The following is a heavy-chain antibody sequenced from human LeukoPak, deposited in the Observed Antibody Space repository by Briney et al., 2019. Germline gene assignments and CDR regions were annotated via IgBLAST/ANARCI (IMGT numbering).Heavy chain of an antibody. V-gene: IGHV1-18*01. CDR3: ARTPKRFGELYQPGDS. CDR1: GYTFTNYG. CDR2: ISAYNGNA. Sequence: ASVKVSCKASGYTFTNYGITWVRQVPGQGLEWLGWISAYNGNANYAQNLQDRVTLTSDTSTSTAYMELRSLRSDDTGIYYCARTPKRFGELYQPGDSWGQGTLLTVPS. J-gene: IGHJ4*02. D-gene: IGHD3-10*01.